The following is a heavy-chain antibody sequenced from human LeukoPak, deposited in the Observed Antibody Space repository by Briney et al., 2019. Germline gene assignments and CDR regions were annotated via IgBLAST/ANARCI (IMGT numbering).Heavy chain of an antibody. CDR2: IYTSGST. V-gene: IGHV4-4*09. Sequence: SETLSLTCTVPGGSISSYYWSWIRQPPGKGLEWIGYIYTSGSTNYNPSLKSRVTISVDTSKNQFSLKLSSVTAADTAVYSCARLDNYDFWSGLIMDVWGKGTTVTVSS. J-gene: IGHJ6*03. D-gene: IGHD3-3*01. CDR1: GGSISSYY. CDR3: ARLDNYDFWSGLIMDV.